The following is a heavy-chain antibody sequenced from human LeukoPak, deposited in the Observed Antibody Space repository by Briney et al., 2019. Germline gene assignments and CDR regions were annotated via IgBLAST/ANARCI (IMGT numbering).Heavy chain of an antibody. CDR3: AEDYGSGSPDY. CDR1: GGSFSGYY. D-gene: IGHD3-10*01. J-gene: IGHJ4*02. V-gene: IGHV4-34*01. Sequence: PSETLSLTCAVYGGSFSGYYWSWIRQPPGKGLEWIGEINHSGSTNYNPSLKSRVTISVDTSKNQFSLKLSSVTAADTAVYYCAEDYGSGSPDYWGQGTLVTVSS. CDR2: INHSGST.